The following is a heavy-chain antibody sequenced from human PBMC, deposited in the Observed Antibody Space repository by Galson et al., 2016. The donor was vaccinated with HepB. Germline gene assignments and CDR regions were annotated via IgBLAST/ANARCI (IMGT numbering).Heavy chain of an antibody. CDR2: TRNRANNYTT. CDR3: AKRQRVWEPPYYYYYGIDV. Sequence: SLRLSCAASGFSFSDHYMDWVRQAPGKGLEWVGRTRNRANNYTTEYAASVKGRFTISRDDAKNSLFLQMNRLKTEDTAVYYCAKRQRVWEPPYYYYYGIDVWGQGTTVTVS. V-gene: IGHV3-72*01. CDR1: GFSFSDHY. J-gene: IGHJ6*02. D-gene: IGHD6-13*01.